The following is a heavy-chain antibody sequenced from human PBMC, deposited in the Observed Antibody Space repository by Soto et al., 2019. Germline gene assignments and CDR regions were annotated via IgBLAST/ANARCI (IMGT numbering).Heavy chain of an antibody. J-gene: IGHJ6*02. CDR3: ATTCAFGGVTKWCMDV. D-gene: IGHD3-16*01. Sequence: RGGSLRLSCAASGFTFSSYGMHWVRQAPGKGLEWVAVISYDGSNTYYADSVKGRFTISRDNSKNTLYLQMNSLRADDTAVYYCATTCAFGGVTKWCMDVWGQGTTVTVSS. CDR2: ISYDGSNT. CDR1: GFTFSSYG. V-gene: IGHV3-30*03.